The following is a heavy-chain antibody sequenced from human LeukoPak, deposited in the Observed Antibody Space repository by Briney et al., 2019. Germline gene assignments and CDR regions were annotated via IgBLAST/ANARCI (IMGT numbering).Heavy chain of an antibody. Sequence: SETLSLTCTVSGGSISSSSYYWGWNRQPPGKGLEWIGSIYYSGSTYYNPSLKSRVTISVDTSKNQFSLKLSSVTAADTAVYYCARPLGEYYYYYYMDVWGKGTTVTVSS. V-gene: IGHV4-39*01. CDR1: GGSISSSSYY. CDR2: IYYSGST. J-gene: IGHJ6*03. CDR3: ARPLGEYYYYYYMDV. D-gene: IGHD3-10*01.